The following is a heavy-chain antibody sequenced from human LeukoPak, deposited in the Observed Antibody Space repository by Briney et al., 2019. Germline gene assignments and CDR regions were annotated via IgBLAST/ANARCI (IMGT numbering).Heavy chain of an antibody. J-gene: IGHJ3*02. CDR1: GYTFTSYD. V-gene: IGHV1-18*01. Sequence: ASVKVSCKASGYTFTSYDINWVRQATGQGLEWMGWISAYNGNTNYAQKLQGRVTMTTDTSTSTAYMELRSLRSDDTAVYYCARFLRRADAFDIWGQGTMVTVSS. D-gene: IGHD4-17*01. CDR3: ARFLRRADAFDI. CDR2: ISAYNGNT.